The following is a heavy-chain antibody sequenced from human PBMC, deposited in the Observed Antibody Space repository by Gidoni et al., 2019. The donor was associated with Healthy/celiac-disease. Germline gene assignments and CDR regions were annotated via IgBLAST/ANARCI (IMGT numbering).Heavy chain of an antibody. Sequence: EVQLVESGGGVVRPGGSLRLACAASGFPFDDYGMSWVRQAPGKGLEWVSGINWNGGSTGYADSVKGRFTISRDNAKNSLYLQMNSLRAEDTALYHCARDSNSYCGGDCSVSPLDYWGQGTLVTVSS. CDR1: GFPFDDYG. CDR2: INWNGGST. J-gene: IGHJ4*02. CDR3: ARDSNSYCGGDCSVSPLDY. V-gene: IGHV3-20*01. D-gene: IGHD2-21*02.